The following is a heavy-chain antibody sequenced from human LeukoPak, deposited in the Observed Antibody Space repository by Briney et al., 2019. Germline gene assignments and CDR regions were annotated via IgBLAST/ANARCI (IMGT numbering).Heavy chain of an antibody. Sequence: PGGSLRLSCAASGFTFSGYSMTWVRQAPGKGLEWVSYISSTSATIYYADSVKGRFTISRDNAKNSLYLQMNSLRGEDTAVHYCAREEWFSRTWDYWGQGTLVTVSS. D-gene: IGHD3-3*01. CDR3: AREEWFSRTWDY. CDR2: ISSTSATI. V-gene: IGHV3-48*01. J-gene: IGHJ4*02. CDR1: GFTFSGYS.